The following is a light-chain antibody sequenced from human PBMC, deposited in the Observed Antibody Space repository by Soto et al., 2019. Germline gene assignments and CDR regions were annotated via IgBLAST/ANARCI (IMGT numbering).Light chain of an antibody. CDR2: LNSDGSH. Sequence: QSVLTQSPSASASLGASVKLTCTLSSGHSSYAIAWHQQQPEKGPRYLMKLNSDGSHSKGDGISDRFSGSSSGAERYLTISSLQSEDEADYYCQTWGTGIQVVFGGGTKLTVL. CDR3: QTWGTGIQVV. V-gene: IGLV4-69*01. CDR1: SGHSSYA. J-gene: IGLJ2*01.